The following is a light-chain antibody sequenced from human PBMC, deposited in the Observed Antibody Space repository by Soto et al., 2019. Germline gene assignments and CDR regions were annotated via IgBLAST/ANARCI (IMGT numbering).Light chain of an antibody. J-gene: IGKJ1*01. CDR1: QSVTSNY. CDR3: QQYAGSPRT. V-gene: IGKV3-20*01. CDR2: GTS. Sequence: EIVLTQSPGTLSLSPGERATLSCRAAQSVTSNYLAWYQQKPGQAPRLLIYGTSTRITGIPDRFSGSGSGTDFTLTISRLEPEDFATYYCQQYAGSPRTFGQGTKVEI.